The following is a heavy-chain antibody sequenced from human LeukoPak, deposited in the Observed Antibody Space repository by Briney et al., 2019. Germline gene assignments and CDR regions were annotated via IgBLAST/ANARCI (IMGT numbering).Heavy chain of an antibody. J-gene: IGHJ3*02. CDR2: ISGSGGST. Sequence: GGSLRLSCAASGFTFSSYAVSWVRQAPGKGLEWVSAISGSGGSTYYADSVKGRFTISRDNSKNTLYLQMNSLRAEDTAVYYCAKPARKITIIVWAFDIWGQGTMVTVSS. CDR3: AKPARKITIIVWAFDI. V-gene: IGHV3-23*01. D-gene: IGHD3-22*01. CDR1: GFTFSSYA.